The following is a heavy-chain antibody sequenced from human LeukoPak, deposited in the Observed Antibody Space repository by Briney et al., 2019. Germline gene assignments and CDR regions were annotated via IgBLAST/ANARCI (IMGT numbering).Heavy chain of an antibody. CDR1: GGSISSYY. Sequence: PSETLSLTCAVYGGSISSYYWSWIRQPPGKGLEWIGYIYYSGSTNYNPSLKSRVTISVDTSKNQFSLKLSSVTAADTAVYYCARAGAGGMTDWGQGTMVTVSS. V-gene: IGHV4-59*01. D-gene: IGHD1-20*01. J-gene: IGHJ3*01. CDR2: IYYSGST. CDR3: ARAGAGGMTD.